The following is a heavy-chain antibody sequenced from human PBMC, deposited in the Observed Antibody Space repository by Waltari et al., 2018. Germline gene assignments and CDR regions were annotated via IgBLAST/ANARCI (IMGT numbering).Heavy chain of an antibody. Sequence: QVQLQESGPGLVKPSQTLSLTCTVSGGSISSGDYYWSWIRQPPGKGLEWIGYIYYSGSTYYNPSLKSRVTISVDTSKNQFSLKLSSVTAADTAVYYCARERFGQTGKDDFWSGYRDWGQGTLVTVSS. CDR2: IYYSGST. D-gene: IGHD3-3*01. J-gene: IGHJ4*02. V-gene: IGHV4-30-4*08. CDR3: ARERFGQTGKDDFWSGYRD. CDR1: GGSISSGDYY.